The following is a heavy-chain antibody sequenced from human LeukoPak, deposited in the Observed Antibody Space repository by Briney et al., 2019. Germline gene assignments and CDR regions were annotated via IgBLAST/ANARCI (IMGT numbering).Heavy chain of an antibody. D-gene: IGHD1-14*01. J-gene: IGHJ6*03. CDR2: IYYSVRT. CDR3: ARAHNGYMDV. CDR1: GASISSHY. Sequence: SETLSLTCSVSGASISSHYWSWIRQPPGKGLEWIGYIYYSVRTNYNPSLKSRVTISVDMPNNQFSLKMSSVTAADTAVYYCARAHNGYMDVWGKGTTVTVSS. V-gene: IGHV4-59*08.